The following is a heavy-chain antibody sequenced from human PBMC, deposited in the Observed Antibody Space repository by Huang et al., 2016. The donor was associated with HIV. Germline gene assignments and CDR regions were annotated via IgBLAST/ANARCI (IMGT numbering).Heavy chain of an antibody. CDR2: IRGSDNTT. V-gene: IGHV3-23*01. D-gene: IGHD6-19*01. CDR1: GFRFSSYT. Sequence: EVKLLESGGGLVQPGGSLRRSCAASGFRFSSYTMTWVRQAPGKGLEWVSSIRGSDNTTFYADSVKGRFTISRDNSKNTLYLQMKSLRVDDTAVYYCAKDRVAGTGHCFDPWGQGTLVTVSS. J-gene: IGHJ5*02. CDR3: AKDRVAGTGHCFDP.